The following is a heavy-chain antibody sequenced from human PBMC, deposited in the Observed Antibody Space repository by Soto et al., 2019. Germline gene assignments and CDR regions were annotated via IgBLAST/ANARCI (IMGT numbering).Heavy chain of an antibody. CDR3: ARDHTGEWELPFWFDP. Sequence: ASVKVSCKASGYTFTSYGISWVRQAPGQGLEWMGWISAYNGNTNYAQKLQGRVTMTTDTSTSTAYMELRSLRSDDTAVYYCARDHTGEWELPFWFDPWGQGTLVTVSS. CDR1: GYTFTSYG. CDR2: ISAYNGNT. D-gene: IGHD1-26*01. J-gene: IGHJ5*02. V-gene: IGHV1-18*04.